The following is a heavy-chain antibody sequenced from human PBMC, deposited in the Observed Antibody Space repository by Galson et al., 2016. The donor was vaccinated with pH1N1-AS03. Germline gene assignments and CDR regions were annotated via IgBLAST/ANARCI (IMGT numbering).Heavy chain of an antibody. Sequence: SLRLSCAASGFTFRSYAMKWVRQAPGQGLEWVSYISSGGSTVHYADFARGRFTISRDNAQNSLHLQMNSRRAEDTAVYYCVRENGFFDYWGQGRLVTVSS. V-gene: IGHV3-48*03. CDR3: VRENGFFDY. J-gene: IGHJ4*02. D-gene: IGHD2-8*01. CDR1: GFTFRSYA. CDR2: ISSGGSTV.